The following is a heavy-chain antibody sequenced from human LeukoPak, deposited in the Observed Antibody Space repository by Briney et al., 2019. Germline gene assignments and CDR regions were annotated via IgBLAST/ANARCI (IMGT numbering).Heavy chain of an antibody. Sequence: SETLSLTCTVSGGSISSHYWSWIRQSPGKGLEWIGYIYYSGSTNYNPSLKSRVTISVDTSKNQFSLKLSSVTAADTAVYYCATTGYCSGGSCYNWFDPWGQGTLVTVSS. CDR3: ATTGYCSGGSCYNWFDP. D-gene: IGHD2-15*01. CDR1: GGSISSHY. CDR2: IYYSGST. V-gene: IGHV4-59*11. J-gene: IGHJ5*02.